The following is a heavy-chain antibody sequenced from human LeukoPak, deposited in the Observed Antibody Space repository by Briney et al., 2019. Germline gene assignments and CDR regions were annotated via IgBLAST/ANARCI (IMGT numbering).Heavy chain of an antibody. J-gene: IGHJ1*01. CDR3: AKARDTSGWLKSSQH. CDR2: ISDSGGNT. D-gene: IGHD6-19*01. V-gene: IGHV3-23*01. CDR1: GFTFSSYA. Sequence: PGGSLRLSCAASGFTFSSYAMSWVRQAPGKGLEWVSAISDSGGNTYYADSVKGRFTVSRDNSKSTLYLQMNSLRAEDTAVYYCAKARDTSGWLKSSQHWGQGTLVTVSS.